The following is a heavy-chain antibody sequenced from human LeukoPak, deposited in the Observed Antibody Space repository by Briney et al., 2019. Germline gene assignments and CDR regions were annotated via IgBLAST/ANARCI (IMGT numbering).Heavy chain of an antibody. J-gene: IGHJ4*02. CDR3: ATSAHIEVGTAPPPDY. D-gene: IGHD2-21*02. Sequence: GGSLRLSCATSGFTFNRFGMHWVHQAPGKGLEWVAVIWYDGSNKDYADSVKGRFTISIDNSKNTLYLQMSGLRAEDTAVYYCATSAHIEVGTAPPPDYWGQGTLVTVTS. CDR1: GFTFNRFG. V-gene: IGHV3-33*01. CDR2: IWYDGSNK.